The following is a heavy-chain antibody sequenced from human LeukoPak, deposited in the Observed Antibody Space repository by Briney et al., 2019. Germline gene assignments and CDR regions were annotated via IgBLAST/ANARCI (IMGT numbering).Heavy chain of an antibody. CDR2: INHSGST. CDR3: ARGLEPDY. D-gene: IGHD1-14*01. V-gene: IGHV4-34*01. J-gene: IGHJ4*02. Sequence: SETLSLTCSVYGESLSAFYWSWIRQPPGKGLEWIAEINHSGSTNYNPSLKSRVTISVDTSKNQFSLKLSSVTAADTAVYYCARGLEPDYWGQGTLVTVSS. CDR1: GESLSAFY.